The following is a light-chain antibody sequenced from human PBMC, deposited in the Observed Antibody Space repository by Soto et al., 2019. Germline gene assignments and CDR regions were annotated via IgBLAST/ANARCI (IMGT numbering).Light chain of an antibody. CDR1: QSVSSSY. CDR3: QQYGSSPRK. J-gene: IGKJ1*01. Sequence: EIVLTQSPGTLSLSPGERATLSCRASQSVSSSYLAWYQQNPGQAPRLLIYGASSRATGIPDRFSGSGSGTDFTLTISRLEPEDFAVYYCQQYGSSPRKFGQGTKVELK. CDR2: GAS. V-gene: IGKV3-20*01.